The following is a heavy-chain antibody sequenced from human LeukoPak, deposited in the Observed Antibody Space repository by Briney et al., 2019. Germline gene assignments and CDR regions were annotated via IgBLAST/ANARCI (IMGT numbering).Heavy chain of an antibody. CDR1: GYSFSSFW. Sequence: PGESLKISCKGSGYSFSSFWIGWVRQMPGKGLEWMGIFNPGDSATRYSPSFQGQVTISADKSISTAYLQWNSLKASDTAMYYCATVGRYCSTSNCYTHWGQGTLVTVSS. J-gene: IGHJ4*02. CDR2: FNPGDSAT. CDR3: ATVGRYCSTSNCYTH. D-gene: IGHD2-2*02. V-gene: IGHV5-51*03.